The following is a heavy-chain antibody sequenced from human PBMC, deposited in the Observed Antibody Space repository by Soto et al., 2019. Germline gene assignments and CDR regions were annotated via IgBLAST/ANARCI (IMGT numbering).Heavy chain of an antibody. Sequence: PSETLSLTCTVSGGSISSGGYYWSWIRQHPGKGLEWIGYIYYSGSTYYNPSLKSRVTISVDTSKNQFSLKLSSVTAADTAVYYCAIVGYSSSWSRFDPWGQGTLVTVSS. CDR2: IYYSGST. CDR3: AIVGYSSSWSRFDP. J-gene: IGHJ5*02. D-gene: IGHD6-13*01. V-gene: IGHV4-31*03. CDR1: GGSISSGGYY.